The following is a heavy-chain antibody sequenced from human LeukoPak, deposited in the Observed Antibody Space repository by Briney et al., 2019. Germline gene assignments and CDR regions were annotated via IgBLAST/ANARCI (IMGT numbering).Heavy chain of an antibody. D-gene: IGHD2-15*01. J-gene: IGHJ6*02. V-gene: IGHV3-30*04. Sequence: GGSLRLSCAASGFTFSSYAMHWVRQAPGKGLEWVAVISYDGSNKYYADSVKGRFTISRDDSKNTVYLQMNSLRAGDTSVYYCARDGEYCSAGCTSHSYSYGLDVWGQGTTVTVSS. CDR1: GFTFSSYA. CDR2: ISYDGSNK. CDR3: ARDGEYCSAGCTSHSYSYGLDV.